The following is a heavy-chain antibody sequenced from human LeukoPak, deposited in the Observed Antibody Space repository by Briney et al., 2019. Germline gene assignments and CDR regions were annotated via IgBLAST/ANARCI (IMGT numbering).Heavy chain of an antibody. CDR3: ARGGSGSS. J-gene: IGHJ5*02. CDR1: GFMFSNYW. Sequence: PGGSLRLSCAASGFMFSNYWMNWVRQAPGKGLEWVATIKEDGGEKYYVDSVKGRFTISRDNAKNPLSLQMTTLRVEDTAVYYCARGGSGSSWGQGTLVTVSS. V-gene: IGHV3-7*04. CDR2: IKEDGGEK. D-gene: IGHD3-10*01.